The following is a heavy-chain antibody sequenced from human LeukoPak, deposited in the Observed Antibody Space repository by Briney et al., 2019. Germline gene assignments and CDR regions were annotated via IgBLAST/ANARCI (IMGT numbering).Heavy chain of an antibody. CDR2: INPNSGGT. V-gene: IGHV1-2*02. Sequence: ASVKVSCKASGYTFTGYYMHWVRQAPGQGLEWMGWINPNSGGTNYAQKFQGRVTMTRDTSISTAYMELSRLRSDDTAVYYCARRYERPEPDLYYYYYYMDVWGKGTTVTVSS. D-gene: IGHD1-14*01. CDR3: ARRYERPEPDLYYYYYYMDV. CDR1: GYTFTGYY. J-gene: IGHJ6*03.